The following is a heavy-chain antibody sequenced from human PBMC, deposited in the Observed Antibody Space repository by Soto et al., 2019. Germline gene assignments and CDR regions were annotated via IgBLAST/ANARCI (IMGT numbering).Heavy chain of an antibody. V-gene: IGHV4-59*08. J-gene: IGHJ5*02. CDR3: SRHSGIAANWFDP. D-gene: IGHD6-25*01. Sequence: NPSETLSLTCTVSGGSISSYYWSWIRQPPGKGLEWIGYIYYSGSTNYNPSLKSRVTISVDTSKNQFSLKLSSVTAADAAVYYCSRHSGIAANWFDPWGQGTLVTVS. CDR2: IYYSGST. CDR1: GGSISSYY.